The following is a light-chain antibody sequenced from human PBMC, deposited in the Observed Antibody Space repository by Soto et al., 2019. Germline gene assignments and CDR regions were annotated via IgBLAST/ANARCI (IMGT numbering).Light chain of an antibody. V-gene: IGKV3-20*01. Sequence: VLTQSPGTLSLSPGERATLSCRASQSVESGYFAWYQQKPGQAPSLLIYGASNRATGIPDRFSGSGSGADLTLTISRVEPEDSAVYYCQQYHGSPEYSFGQGTKVEIK. CDR2: GAS. J-gene: IGKJ2*01. CDR1: QSVESGY. CDR3: QQYHGSPEYS.